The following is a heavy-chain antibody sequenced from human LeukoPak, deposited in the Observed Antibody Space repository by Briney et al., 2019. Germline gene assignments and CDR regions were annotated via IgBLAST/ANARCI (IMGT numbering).Heavy chain of an antibody. D-gene: IGHD6-13*01. CDR3: ARGHSPYSSFDY. V-gene: IGHV4-34*01. Sequence: SETLSLTCAVYGGSFSGYYWSWIRQPPGKGLEWIGEINHSGSTNYNPSLKSRVTISVDTSKNQFSLKLSSVTAADTAVYYCARGHSPYSSFDYWGQGTLVTVSS. J-gene: IGHJ4*02. CDR2: INHSGST. CDR1: GGSFSGYY.